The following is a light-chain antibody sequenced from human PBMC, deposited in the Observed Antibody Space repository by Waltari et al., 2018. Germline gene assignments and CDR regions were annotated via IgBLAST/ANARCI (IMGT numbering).Light chain of an antibody. CDR3: QQYGSSPLT. Sequence: EIVLTQSPATLSLSPGERATLSCGASQSVSSNYLVWYQQKPGLAPRLLIYDTSRRATGIPDRFSGSGSGTDFTLTISRLEPEDFAVYCCQQYGSSPLTFGGGTKVEIK. CDR1: QSVSSNY. CDR2: DTS. V-gene: IGKV3D-20*01. J-gene: IGKJ4*01.